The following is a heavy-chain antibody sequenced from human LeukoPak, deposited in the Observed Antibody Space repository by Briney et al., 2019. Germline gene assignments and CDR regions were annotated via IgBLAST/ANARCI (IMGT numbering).Heavy chain of an antibody. Sequence: GASVTVSCKVSGYIFSELSMHWVRQAPGQGLEWMGGFNPEDGETFYAQKFQGRVNMTEDTSTDTAYMELSSLSYDDTAVYYCATDGAGDYLNHWGQGTLVTVSS. CDR3: ATDGAGDYLNH. D-gene: IGHD4-17*01. CDR1: GYIFSELS. J-gene: IGHJ4*02. CDR2: FNPEDGET. V-gene: IGHV1-24*01.